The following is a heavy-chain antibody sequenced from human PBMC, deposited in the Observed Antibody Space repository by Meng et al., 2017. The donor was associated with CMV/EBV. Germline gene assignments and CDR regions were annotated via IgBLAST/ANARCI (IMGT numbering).Heavy chain of an antibody. Sequence: GESLKISCAASGFTFSSYWMSWVRQAPGKGLEWVANIKQDGSEKYYVDSVKGRFTISRNNAKNTLYQQMNSLSAEDTAVYYCAKDMVVHGTASYYFDYWGQGTLVTVSS. D-gene: IGHD2-2*01. J-gene: IGHJ4*02. CDR1: GFTFSSYW. V-gene: IGHV3-7*01. CDR3: AKDMVVHGTASYYFDY. CDR2: IKQDGSEK.